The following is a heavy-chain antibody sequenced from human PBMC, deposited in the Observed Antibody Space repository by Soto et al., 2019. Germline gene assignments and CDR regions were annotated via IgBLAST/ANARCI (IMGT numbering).Heavy chain of an antibody. V-gene: IGHV4-4*07. CDR3: VRDGTKTLRDWFDP. CDR2: IYATGTT. Sequence: SETLSLTCTVSGASISGFYWSWIRKSAGKGLEWIGRIYATGTTDYNPSLKSRVIMSVDASKKQFSLKLRSVTAADTAVYYCVRDGTKTLRDWFDPWGQGISVTVSS. D-gene: IGHD1-1*01. J-gene: IGHJ5*02. CDR1: GASISGFY.